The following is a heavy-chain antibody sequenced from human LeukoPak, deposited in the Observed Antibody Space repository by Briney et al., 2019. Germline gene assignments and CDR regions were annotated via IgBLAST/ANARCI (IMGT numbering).Heavy chain of an antibody. J-gene: IGHJ4*02. CDR2: ISSSSTYR. V-gene: IGHV3-21*01. D-gene: IGHD1-26*01. CDR1: GFTFSSYS. CDR3: ARVVGATGYFDY. Sequence: GGSLRLSCAASGFTFSSYSMNWVRQAPGKGLEWVSFISSSSTYRHYADSLKGRFTISRDNAKNSLYLQMNSLRAEDTAVYYCARVVGATGYFDYWGQGALVTVSS.